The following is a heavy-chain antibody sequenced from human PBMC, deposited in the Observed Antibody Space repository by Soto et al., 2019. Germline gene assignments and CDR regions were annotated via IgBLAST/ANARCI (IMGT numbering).Heavy chain of an antibody. Sequence: GGSLRLSCAASGFTFSSHNMNWVRQAPGKGREWVSSISSSGSYIYYADSLKGRFTISRDNAKSSLFLQMNSLRAEDTAMYYGARDSPGDNGLIERWGRGAVVTVSP. CDR3: ARDSPGDNGLIER. V-gene: IGHV3-21*01. CDR2: ISSSGSYI. D-gene: IGHD4-17*01. CDR1: GFTFSSHN. J-gene: IGHJ4*02.